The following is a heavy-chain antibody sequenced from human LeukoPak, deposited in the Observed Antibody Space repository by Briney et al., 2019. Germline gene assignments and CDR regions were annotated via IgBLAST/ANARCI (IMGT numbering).Heavy chain of an antibody. J-gene: IGHJ4*02. CDR1: GFSFISYG. Sequence: PGGSLRLSCAASGFSFISYGMHWVRQAPGKGLEWVGDISDDGRNKNYADSVKGRFTISRDNSKDTLYLQMNSLRDEDTAVYYCAKRPSDYGDYVTYFDYWGQGTLVTVSS. CDR3: AKRPSDYGDYVTYFDY. CDR2: ISDDGRNK. V-gene: IGHV3-30*18. D-gene: IGHD4-17*01.